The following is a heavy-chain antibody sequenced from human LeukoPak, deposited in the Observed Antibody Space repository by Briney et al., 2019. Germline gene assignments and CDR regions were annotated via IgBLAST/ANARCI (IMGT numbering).Heavy chain of an antibody. CDR1: GFTFSSYA. D-gene: IGHD6-19*01. V-gene: IGHV3-23*01. Sequence: HPGGSLRLSCAASGFTFSSYAVSWVRQAPGKGLAWVSAISDSGGSTRYADSVKGRFTIYRDNSENTLYLQMNSLRAEDTAVYYCAKGSSNWLDHYYFDSWGRGTPVTVSS. CDR3: AKGSSNWLDHYYFDS. J-gene: IGHJ4*02. CDR2: ISDSGGST.